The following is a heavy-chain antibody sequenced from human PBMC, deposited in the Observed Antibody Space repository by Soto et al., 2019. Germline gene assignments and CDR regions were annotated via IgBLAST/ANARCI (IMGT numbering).Heavy chain of an antibody. D-gene: IGHD3-22*01. J-gene: IGHJ4*02. V-gene: IGHV3-9*01. Sequence: GGSLRLSCAASGFTFDDYAMHWVRQAPGKGLEWVSGISWNSGSIGYGDSVKGRFTISRDNAKNSLYLQMHSLRAEDTALYYCARDMGFNYYYDSTGRLKGGFDSWGQGTLVTVSS. CDR3: ARDMGFNYYYDSTGRLKGGFDS. CDR1: GFTFDDYA. CDR2: ISWNSGSI.